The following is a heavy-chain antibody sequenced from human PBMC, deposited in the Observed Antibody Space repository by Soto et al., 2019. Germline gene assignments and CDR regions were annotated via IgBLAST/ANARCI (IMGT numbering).Heavy chain of an antibody. Sequence: ASVKFSCKASGYTFTGYYMHWVRQAPGQGLEWMGWINPNSGGTNYAQKFQGWVTMTRDTSISTAYMELSRLRSDDTAVYYCARVRIAARRGDYYYGMDVWGQGTTVTVSS. V-gene: IGHV1-2*04. CDR2: INPNSGGT. CDR1: GYTFTGYY. J-gene: IGHJ6*02. D-gene: IGHD6-6*01. CDR3: ARVRIAARRGDYYYGMDV.